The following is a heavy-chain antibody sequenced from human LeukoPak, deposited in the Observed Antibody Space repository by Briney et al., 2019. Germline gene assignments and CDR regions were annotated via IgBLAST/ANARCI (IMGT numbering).Heavy chain of an antibody. CDR1: GGSISSYY. J-gene: IGHJ4*02. D-gene: IGHD1-26*01. CDR2: IYYSGST. V-gene: IGHV4-59*06. Sequence: PSETLSLTCTVSGGSISSYYWSWIRQPPGKGLEWIGYIYYSGSTYYNPSLKSRVTISVDTSKNQFSLKLSSVTAADTAVYYYARVGELLHFDYWGQGTLVTVSS. CDR3: ARVGELLHFDY.